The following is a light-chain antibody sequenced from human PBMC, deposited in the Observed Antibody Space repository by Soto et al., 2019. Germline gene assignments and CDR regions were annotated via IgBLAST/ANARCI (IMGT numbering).Light chain of an antibody. CDR3: QQQHSYWPPT. J-gene: IGKJ2*01. Sequence: DIQMTQAPSILSASVGDRATITCQASQSVSNWLAWYQQKPGKAPQLLIYDVSTLRSGVPSRFCGRGSGTQFTLTIISRQPDDFATFYCQQQHSYWPPTFGRGTKLEI. V-gene: IGKV1-5*01. CDR2: DVS. CDR1: QSVSNW.